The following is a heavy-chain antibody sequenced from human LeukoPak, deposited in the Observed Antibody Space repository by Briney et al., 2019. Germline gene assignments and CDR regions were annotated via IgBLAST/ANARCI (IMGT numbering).Heavy chain of an antibody. D-gene: IGHD6-13*01. CDR2: ISSSDFST. CDR3: AKVYSSSWYLFDY. Sequence: PGGYLRLSCAASGFTFSSYAMTWVRQAPGKGLEWVSSISSSDFSTYYADSVKGRFTISRDNSKNTLYLQMNSLRAEDTALYYCAKVYSSSWYLFDYWGQGTLVTVSS. CDR1: GFTFSSYA. V-gene: IGHV3-23*01. J-gene: IGHJ4*02.